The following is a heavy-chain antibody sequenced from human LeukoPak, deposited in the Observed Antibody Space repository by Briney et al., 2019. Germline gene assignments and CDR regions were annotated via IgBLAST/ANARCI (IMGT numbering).Heavy chain of an antibody. CDR3: ARLNDSSGYYPLSFDY. J-gene: IGHJ4*02. CDR2: IYHSGST. V-gene: IGHV4-59*12. CDR1: GGSISSYY. D-gene: IGHD3-22*01. Sequence: SETLSLICTVSGGSISSYYWSWIRQPPGKGLEWIGYIYHSGSTYYNPSLKSRVTISVDRSKNQFSLKLSSVTAADTAVYYCARLNDSSGYYPLSFDYWGQGTLVTVSS.